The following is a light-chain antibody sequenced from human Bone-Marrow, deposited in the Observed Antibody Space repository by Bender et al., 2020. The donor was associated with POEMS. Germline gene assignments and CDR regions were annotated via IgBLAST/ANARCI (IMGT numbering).Light chain of an antibody. J-gene: IGLJ2*01. Sequence: SYDLTQPPSVSVSPGQTASITCSGDKLGDKFASWYQQKPGQSPVLVMYQDTKRPSGIPERFSGSNSGNTATLTISGTQAMDEADYYCQAWDTNTALFGGGTKLSVL. V-gene: IGLV3-1*01. CDR1: KLGDKF. CDR2: QDT. CDR3: QAWDTNTAL.